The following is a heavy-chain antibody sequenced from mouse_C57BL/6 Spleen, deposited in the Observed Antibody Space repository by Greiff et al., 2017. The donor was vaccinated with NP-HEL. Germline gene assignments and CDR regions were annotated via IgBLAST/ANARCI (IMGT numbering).Heavy chain of an antibody. J-gene: IGHJ4*01. CDR3: ARSRGDYDYFLDY. Sequence: VQLQQSGPELVKPGASVKISCKASGYSFTGYYMNWVKQSPEKSLEWIGEINPSTGGTTYNQKFKAKATLTVDKSSSTAYMQLKSLTSEDSAVYYCARSRGDYDYFLDYWGQGTSVTVSS. CDR2: INPSTGGT. V-gene: IGHV1-42*01. D-gene: IGHD2-4*01. CDR1: GYSFTGYY.